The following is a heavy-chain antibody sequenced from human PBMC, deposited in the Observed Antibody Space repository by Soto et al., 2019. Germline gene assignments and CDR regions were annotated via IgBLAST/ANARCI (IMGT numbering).Heavy chain of an antibody. CDR1: GVSVTTGGGYY. CDR3: AKDEGLLWSGELL. V-gene: IGHV4-31*03. Sequence: SSETLSLTCPVPGVSVTTGGGYYWSWIRQHPGKGLEWIGYIYYSGSTYYNPSLKSRVTISADPSTNQFSLKMTSVTVADTAVYYCAKDEGLLWSGELLWGQGILVTVSS. D-gene: IGHD3-10*01. CDR2: IYYSGST. J-gene: IGHJ4*02.